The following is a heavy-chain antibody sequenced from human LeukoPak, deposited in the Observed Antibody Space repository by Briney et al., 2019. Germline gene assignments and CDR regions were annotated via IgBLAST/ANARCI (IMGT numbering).Heavy chain of an antibody. CDR3: ARGSRPEGYCSSTSCYHLDY. J-gene: IGHJ4*02. V-gene: IGHV1-69*04. CDR2: MIPILGIA. D-gene: IGHD2-2*01. CDR1: GGTFSSYA. Sequence: ASGKVSCMAAGGTFSSYAIRWVGRAPGQGLEWMGRMIPILGIANYAQKFQGRVTITADKSTSTACMGLSSLRSEDTAVYYCARGSRPEGYCSSTSCYHLDYWGQGTLVTVSS.